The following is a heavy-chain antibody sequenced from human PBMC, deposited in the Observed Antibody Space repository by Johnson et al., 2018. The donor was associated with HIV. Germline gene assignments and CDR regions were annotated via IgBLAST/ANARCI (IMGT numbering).Heavy chain of an antibody. D-gene: IGHD6-19*01. J-gene: IGHJ3*02. CDR3: ARDREYGLAWGWAFDI. Sequence: VQVLESGGGLVQPGGSLRLSCAASGLTVSRSYMSWVRQAPGKGLEWVSGIYSGGSTYYADSVKGRFTISRDTSKNTLYLQTNSLRVEDTAVYYCARDREYGLAWGWAFDIWGQGTMVTVSS. CDR2: IYSGGST. V-gene: IGHV3-66*01. CDR1: GLTVSRSY.